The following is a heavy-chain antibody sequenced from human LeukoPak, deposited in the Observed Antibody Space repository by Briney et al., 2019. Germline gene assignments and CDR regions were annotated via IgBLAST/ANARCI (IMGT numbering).Heavy chain of an antibody. Sequence: AGGSLRLSCAASGFTFSSYWMSWVRQAPGKGLEWVANIEQDGSEKYYVDSVKGRFTISRDNAKNSLFLQMNSLRAEDTAVYYCARDRSATFYDSSGYYYYYMDVWGKGTTVTVSS. J-gene: IGHJ6*03. D-gene: IGHD3-22*01. CDR2: IEQDGSEK. CDR3: ARDRSATFYDSSGYYYYYMDV. V-gene: IGHV3-7*01. CDR1: GFTFSSYW.